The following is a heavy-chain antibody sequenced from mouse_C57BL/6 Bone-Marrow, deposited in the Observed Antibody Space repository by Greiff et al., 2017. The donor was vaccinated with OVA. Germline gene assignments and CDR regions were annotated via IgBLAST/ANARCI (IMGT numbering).Heavy chain of an antibody. V-gene: IGHV1-64*01. CDR3: VRDGYYIDY. D-gene: IGHD2-3*01. CDR2: IHPNSGST. CDR1: GYTFTSYW. Sequence: QVQLQQPGAELVKPGASVKLSCKASGYTFTSYWMPWVKQRPGPGLEWIGMIHPNSGSTNYNEKFTSQATLTRDKSYSTAYMQLSSLTSEDSAVYYCVRDGYYIDYWGQGTTLTVSS. J-gene: IGHJ2*01.